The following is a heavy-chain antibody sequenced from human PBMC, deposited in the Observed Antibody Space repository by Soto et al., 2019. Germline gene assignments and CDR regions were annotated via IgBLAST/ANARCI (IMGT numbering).Heavy chain of an antibody. J-gene: IGHJ4*02. CDR1: GFTFSDYG. D-gene: IGHD6-19*01. CDR2: ISFDGTSK. Sequence: PGGSLRLSCAASGFTFSDYGMHWVRQAPGKGLEWVAVISFDGTSKYYADSVKGRFTISRDSSKNTLFLQMNSLRIEDTAVYYCVKRGHTSRSGWFSLDHWGQGGLVTVSS. V-gene: IGHV3-30*18. CDR3: VKRGHTSRSGWFSLDH.